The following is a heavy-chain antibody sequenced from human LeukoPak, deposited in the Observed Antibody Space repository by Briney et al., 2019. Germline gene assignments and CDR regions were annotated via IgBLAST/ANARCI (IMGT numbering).Heavy chain of an antibody. V-gene: IGHV3-23*01. CDR1: GFTFSSYA. D-gene: IGHD4-17*01. Sequence: GGSLRLSCAASGFTFSSYAMSWVRQAPGKGLEGVSAISGSGGSTYYADSVKGRFTISRDNSKNTLYLQMNSLRAEDTAVYYCNSYGDYPRYWGQGTLVTVSS. CDR2: ISGSGGST. J-gene: IGHJ4*02. CDR3: NSYGDYPRY.